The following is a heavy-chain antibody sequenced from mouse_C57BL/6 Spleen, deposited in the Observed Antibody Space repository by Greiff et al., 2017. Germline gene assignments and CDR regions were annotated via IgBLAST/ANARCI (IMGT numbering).Heavy chain of an antibody. CDR3: VRQTLSYWYFDV. J-gene: IGHJ1*03. V-gene: IGHV10-1*01. D-gene: IGHD6-1*01. CDR2: IRSKSNNYAT. Sequence: EVMLVESGGGLVQPKGSLKLSCAASGFSFNTYAMNWVRQAPGKGLEWVARIRSKSNNYATYYADSVKDRFTISRDDSESMLYLQMNNLKTEDTAMYYCVRQTLSYWYFDVWGTGTTVTVSS. CDR1: GFSFNTYA.